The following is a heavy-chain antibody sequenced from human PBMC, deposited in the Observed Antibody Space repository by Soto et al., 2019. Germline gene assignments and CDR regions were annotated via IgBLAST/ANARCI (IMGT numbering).Heavy chain of an antibody. Sequence: QVQLQESGPGLVRPSGTLSLTCAVSGDSINSNYCWTWVRQPPGKGLEWIAEIYYSGGTSYNPSLKXPVXIXTDKSKNQFSLNLTSVTAADTAMYYCARDTGWGLGYWGQGTLVTVSS. CDR2: IYYSGGT. CDR1: GDSINSNYC. CDR3: ARDTGWGLGY. V-gene: IGHV4-4*02. J-gene: IGHJ4*02. D-gene: IGHD6-19*01.